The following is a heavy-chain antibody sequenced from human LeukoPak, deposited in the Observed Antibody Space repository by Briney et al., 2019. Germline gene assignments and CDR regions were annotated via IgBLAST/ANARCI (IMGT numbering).Heavy chain of an antibody. CDR3: ARAPPLGYYGMDV. Sequence: GASVKDSCKASGYTFTGYYMHWVRQAPGQGLEWMGWINPNSGGTNYAQKFQGRVTMTRDTSISTAYMELSRLRSDDTAVYYCARAPPLGYYGMDVWGQGTTVTVSS. CDR2: INPNSGGT. CDR1: GYTFTGYY. V-gene: IGHV1-2*02. D-gene: IGHD7-27*01. J-gene: IGHJ6*02.